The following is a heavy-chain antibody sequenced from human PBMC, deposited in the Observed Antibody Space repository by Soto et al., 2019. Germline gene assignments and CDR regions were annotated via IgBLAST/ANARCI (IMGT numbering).Heavy chain of an antibody. CDR2: IIPILAIP. J-gene: IGHJ4*02. Sequence: QVQLVQSGAEVKKPGSSVKVSCKASGNTFTSYTISWVRQAPGQGLEWMGRIIPILAIPNYTQKFQGRVTMTADKSTTTVYMELSSLRSEDTAVYYCARDDYYGSGSFDSWGQGTRVTVSS. CDR1: GNTFTSYT. CDR3: ARDDYYGSGSFDS. V-gene: IGHV1-69*02. D-gene: IGHD3-10*01.